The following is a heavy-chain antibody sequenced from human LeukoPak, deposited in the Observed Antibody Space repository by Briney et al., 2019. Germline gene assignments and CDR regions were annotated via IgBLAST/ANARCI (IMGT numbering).Heavy chain of an antibody. CDR2: IYYSGST. D-gene: IGHD6-19*01. CDR3: ARDSSGGYYFDY. J-gene: IGHJ4*02. Sequence: SETLSLTCTVSGGSISSYYWSWIRQPPGKGLEWIGYIYYSGSTNYNPSLKSRVTISVDTSKNQFSLKLSSVTAADTAVHYCARDSSGGYYFDYWGQGTLVTVSS. CDR1: GGSISSYY. V-gene: IGHV4-59*01.